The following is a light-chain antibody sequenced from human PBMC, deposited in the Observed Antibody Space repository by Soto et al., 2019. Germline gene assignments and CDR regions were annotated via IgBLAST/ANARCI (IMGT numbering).Light chain of an antibody. CDR3: CSYAGSYTSNYV. CDR1: SSDVGGYNY. J-gene: IGLJ1*01. Sequence: QSALTQPRSVSGSPGQSVTISCTGTSSDVGGYNYVSWYQQHPGKAPKLMIYDVSKRPSGVPDRFSGSKSGNTASQTISGLQAEDEADYYCCSYAGSYTSNYVFGTGTKLTVL. CDR2: DVS. V-gene: IGLV2-11*01.